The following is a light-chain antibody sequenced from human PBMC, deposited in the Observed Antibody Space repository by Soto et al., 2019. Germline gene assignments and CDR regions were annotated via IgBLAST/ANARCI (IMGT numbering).Light chain of an antibody. CDR1: QSISSW. V-gene: IGKV1-12*01. CDR3: QQATSFPWT. J-gene: IGKJ1*01. Sequence: DIQMTQSPSSLSASVGDRVTITCRASQSISSWLAWYQQKPGKAPKLLIYAASNLHSGVPSRFSGSGSGTDFTLTITSLQPEDFATYYCQQATSFPWTFGQGTKVDIK. CDR2: AAS.